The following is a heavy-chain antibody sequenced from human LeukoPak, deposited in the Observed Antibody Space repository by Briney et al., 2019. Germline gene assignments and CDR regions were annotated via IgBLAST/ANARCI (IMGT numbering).Heavy chain of an antibody. V-gene: IGHV3-23*01. D-gene: IGHD2-8*02. CDR1: EFTVSSYA. Sequence: GGSLRLSCAASEFTVSSYAMSWVRQAPGKGLEWVSAIHSNGGSTYYADSVKGRFTISRDISKNTLYLQMNSLRAEDTAVYYCARKLVVALTSYFDYWGQGILVTVSS. J-gene: IGHJ4*02. CDR3: ARKLVVALTSYFDY. CDR2: IHSNGGST.